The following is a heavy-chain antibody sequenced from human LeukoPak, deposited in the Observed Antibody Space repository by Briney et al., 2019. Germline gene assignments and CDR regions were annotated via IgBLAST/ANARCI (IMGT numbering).Heavy chain of an antibody. CDR3: SRGEWELSDY. J-gene: IGHJ4*02. D-gene: IGHD1-26*01. CDR2: IWYDGSNK. CDR1: GFTFSNYG. V-gene: IGHV3-30*02. Sequence: GGSLRLXCEASGFTFSNYGMHWVRQAPGKGLEWVAHIWYDGSNKYYADSLKGRFTISRDNSKNTLFLQMNSLRTEDTAVYYCSRGEWELSDYWGQGTLVTVSS.